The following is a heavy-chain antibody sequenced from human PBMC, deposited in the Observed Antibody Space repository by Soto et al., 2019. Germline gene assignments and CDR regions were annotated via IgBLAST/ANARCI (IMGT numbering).Heavy chain of an antibody. CDR2: FDPEDGET. Sequence: ASVKVSCKVSGYTLTELSMHWVRQAPGKGLEWMGGFDPEDGETIYAQKFQGRVTMTEDTSTDTAYMELSSLRSEDTAVYYCATGLGHGLGYCSSTSCYDYWGQGTLVTVSS. D-gene: IGHD2-2*01. V-gene: IGHV1-24*01. CDR3: ATGLGHGLGYCSSTSCYDY. CDR1: GYTLTELS. J-gene: IGHJ4*02.